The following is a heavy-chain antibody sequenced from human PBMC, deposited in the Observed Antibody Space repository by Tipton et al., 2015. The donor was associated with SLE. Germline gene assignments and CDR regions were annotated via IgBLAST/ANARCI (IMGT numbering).Heavy chain of an antibody. Sequence: TLSLTCTVSGGSISSGGYYWSWIRQPPGKGLAWIGYIHYSGNTNYNPSLKRRVTISVDTSKTHFSLNLSSVTAADTAVYYCARGGLGSDLRGSIYLGLWGQGALVTFSS. J-gene: IGHJ1*01. CDR1: GGSISSGGYY. CDR3: ARGGLGSDLRGSIYLGL. D-gene: IGHD7-27*01. V-gene: IGHV4-61*03. CDR2: IHYSGNT.